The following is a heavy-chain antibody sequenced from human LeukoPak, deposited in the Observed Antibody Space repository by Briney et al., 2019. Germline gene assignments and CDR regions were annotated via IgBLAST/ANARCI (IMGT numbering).Heavy chain of an antibody. V-gene: IGHV4-59*12. CDR3: AHSSLLKYYFDY. Sequence: IPSETLSLTCTVSGGSISSYYWSWIRQPPGKGLEWIGYIYYSGSTNYNPSLKSRVTISVDTSKNQFSLKLSSVTAADTAVYYCAHSSLLKYYFDYWGQGTLVTVSS. CDR2: IYYSGST. J-gene: IGHJ4*02. D-gene: IGHD6-6*01. CDR1: GGSISSYY.